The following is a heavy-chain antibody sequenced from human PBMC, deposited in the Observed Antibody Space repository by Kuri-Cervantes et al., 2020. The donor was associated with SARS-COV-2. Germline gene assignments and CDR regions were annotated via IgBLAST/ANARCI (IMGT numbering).Heavy chain of an antibody. J-gene: IGHJ4*02. CDR1: GGSISSYY. CDR2: IYYSGST. D-gene: IGHD6-6*01. V-gene: IGHV4-59*01. Sequence: SETLSLTCTVSGGSISSYYWSWIRQPPGKGLEWIGYIYYSGSTNYNPSLKSRVTISVDTSKNQFSLKLSSVTAADTAVYYCARDAYSSSSMYYFDYWGQGTLVTVSS. CDR3: ARDAYSSSSMYYFDY.